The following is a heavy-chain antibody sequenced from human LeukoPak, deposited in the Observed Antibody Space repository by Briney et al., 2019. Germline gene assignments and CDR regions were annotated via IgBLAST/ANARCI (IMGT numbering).Heavy chain of an antibody. V-gene: IGHV4-34*01. Sequence: SETLSLTCAVSGGSFSGYYWSWVRQPPGKGLEWIGEINHSGTTNYNPSLKSRITVSLDMSKNQFSLKLSSVTAADTAVYYCASSRVYYDSSGWTYGMDVWGQGTTVTVSS. CDR2: INHSGTT. J-gene: IGHJ6*02. CDR3: ASSRVYYDSSGWTYGMDV. D-gene: IGHD3-22*01. CDR1: GGSFSGYY.